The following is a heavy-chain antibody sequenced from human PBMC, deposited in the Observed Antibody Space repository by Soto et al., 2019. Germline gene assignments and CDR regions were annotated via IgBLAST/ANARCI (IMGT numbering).Heavy chain of an antibody. D-gene: IGHD4-4*01. CDR2: IYYSGST. V-gene: IGHV4-59*01. J-gene: IGHJ3*02. Sequence: SETLSLTCTVSGGSISSYYWSWIRQPPGKGLEWIGYIYYSGSTNYNPSLKSRVTISVDTSKNQFSLKLSSVTAADTAVYYCARERDYSNYVFAFDIWGQGTMVTVSS. CDR1: GGSISSYY. CDR3: ARERDYSNYVFAFDI.